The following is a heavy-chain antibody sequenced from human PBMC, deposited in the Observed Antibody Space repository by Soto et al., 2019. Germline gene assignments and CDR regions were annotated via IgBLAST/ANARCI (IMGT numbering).Heavy chain of an antibody. Sequence: SVKVSCKASGGTFSSYAISWVREAPGQGLEWMGGIIPIFGTANYAQKFQGRVTITADESTSTAYMELSSLRSEDTAVYYCARSGRADCSSTSCYRFYGMDVWGQGTTVTVSS. CDR2: IIPIFGTA. J-gene: IGHJ6*02. V-gene: IGHV1-69*13. CDR1: GGTFSSYA. D-gene: IGHD2-2*02. CDR3: ARSGRADCSSTSCYRFYGMDV.